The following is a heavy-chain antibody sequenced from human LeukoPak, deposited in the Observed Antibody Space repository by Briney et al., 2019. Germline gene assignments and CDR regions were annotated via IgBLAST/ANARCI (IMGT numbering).Heavy chain of an antibody. J-gene: IGHJ6*02. V-gene: IGHV3-21*01. Sequence: GGSLRLSCAASGFTFSSYSMNWVRQAPGKGLEWVSSISSSSSYIYYADSVKGRFTISRDNAKNSLYLQMNSLRAEDTAVYYCARDLQKQWLVPDYYYYGMAVWGQGTTVTVSS. D-gene: IGHD6-19*01. CDR1: GFTFSSYS. CDR2: ISSSSSYI. CDR3: ARDLQKQWLVPDYYYYGMAV.